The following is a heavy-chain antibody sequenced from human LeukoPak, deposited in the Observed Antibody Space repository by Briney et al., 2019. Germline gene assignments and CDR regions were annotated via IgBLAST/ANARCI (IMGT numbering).Heavy chain of an antibody. D-gene: IGHD3-22*01. CDR1: GFTFSSYA. J-gene: IGHJ4*02. Sequence: GGSLRLSCAASGFTFSSYAMSWVRQAPGKGLEWVAVISFDGSDKYYADSVKGRFTISRDNSKNTLYLQMNSLRAEDTAVYYCAKDYLDYYDSSGPMGDYWGQGTLVTVSS. V-gene: IGHV3-30*04. CDR3: AKDYLDYYDSSGPMGDY. CDR2: ISFDGSDK.